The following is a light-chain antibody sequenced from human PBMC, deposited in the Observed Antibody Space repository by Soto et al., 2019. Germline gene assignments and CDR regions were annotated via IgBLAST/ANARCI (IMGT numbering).Light chain of an antibody. CDR1: QPVNSGY. CDR2: GVS. J-gene: IGKJ4*01. CDR3: QQYGSSPLS. V-gene: IGKV3-20*01. Sequence: IVLTQSPGTLSLSPGERATLSCRASQPVNSGYLAWYQQKPGQAPRLLMYGVSTRDTGIPDRFSGSAAGTDFTLTISRLEPGDFAVYYCQQYGSSPLSFGGGTKVDIK.